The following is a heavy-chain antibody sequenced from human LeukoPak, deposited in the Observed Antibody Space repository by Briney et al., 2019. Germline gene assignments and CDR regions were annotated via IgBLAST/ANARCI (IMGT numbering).Heavy chain of an antibody. J-gene: IGHJ5*02. CDR2: ISGSGGST. CDR1: GFTFRHYA. CDR3: AKDSVAGMWDNWFDP. Sequence: GGSLRLSCVASGFTFRHYAMSWVRQAPGKGLEWVSAISGSGGSTYYADSVKGRFTISRDNSKNTLYLQMNSLRAEDTAVYYCAKDSVAGMWDNWFDPWGQGTLVTVSS. D-gene: IGHD6-19*01. V-gene: IGHV3-23*01.